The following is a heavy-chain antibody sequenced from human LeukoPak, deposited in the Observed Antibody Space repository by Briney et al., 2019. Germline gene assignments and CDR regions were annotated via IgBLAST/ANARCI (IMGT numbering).Heavy chain of an antibody. CDR1: GFTFSTYG. Sequence: GGSLRLSCAASGFTFSTYGMLWVRQAPGQGPEWVALIRYDGSNKYYADSVKGRFTISRDNSKNTLYLQMNTLRAEDTAVYYCAKDKLRYCTNGVCYTSEYFQHWGQGTLVTVSS. V-gene: IGHV3-30*02. J-gene: IGHJ1*01. D-gene: IGHD2-8*01. CDR3: AKDKLRYCTNGVCYTSEYFQH. CDR2: IRYDGSNK.